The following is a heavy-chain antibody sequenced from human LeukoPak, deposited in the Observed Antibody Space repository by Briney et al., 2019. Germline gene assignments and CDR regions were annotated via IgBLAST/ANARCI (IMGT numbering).Heavy chain of an antibody. CDR2: IYYSGST. J-gene: IGHJ6*03. V-gene: IGHV4-59*12. Sequence: PSETLSLTCTVSGGSISSYYWSWIRQPPGKGLEWIGYIYYSGSTNYNPSLKSRVTISVDTSKNQFSLKLSSVTAADTAVYYCARQTGTTIYYYYYYYMDVWGKGTTVTVSS. CDR3: ARQTGTTIYYYYYYYMDV. CDR1: GGSISSYY. D-gene: IGHD1-14*01.